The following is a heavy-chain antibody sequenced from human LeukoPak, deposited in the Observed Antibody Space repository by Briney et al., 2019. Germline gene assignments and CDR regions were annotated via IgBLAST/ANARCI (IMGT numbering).Heavy chain of an antibody. CDR3: ARTQKDGDHWWYFDY. V-gene: IGHV3-30*02. Sequence: GGSLRLSCAASGFTFSDYGMHWVRQAPGKGLEWVAFIRYDGKKTYYADSAKGRFTISRDNSKNTLYLQMNSLRAEDTAVYYCARTQKDGDHWWYFDYWGQGTLVTVSS. CDR2: IRYDGKKT. CDR1: GFTFSDYG. J-gene: IGHJ4*02. D-gene: IGHD2-8*02.